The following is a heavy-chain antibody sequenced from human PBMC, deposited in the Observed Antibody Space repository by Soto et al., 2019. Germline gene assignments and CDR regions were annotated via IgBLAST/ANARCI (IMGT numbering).Heavy chain of an antibody. J-gene: IGHJ5*02. CDR3: ARDSRPGTVVIPHENWFDL. V-gene: IGHV1-2*02. CDR1: GYTFTGYY. Sequence: ASVKVSCKASGYTFTGYYMHWVRQAPGQGLEWMGWINPNSGGTNYAQKFQGRVTMTRDTSISTAYMELSRLRSDDTAVYYCARDSRPGTVVIPHENWFDLWGQGTLVIFSS. CDR2: INPNSGGT. D-gene: IGHD3-22*01.